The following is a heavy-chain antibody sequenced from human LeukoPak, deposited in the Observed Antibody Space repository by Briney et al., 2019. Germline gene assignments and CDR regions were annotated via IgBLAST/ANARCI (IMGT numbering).Heavy chain of an antibody. D-gene: IGHD5-12*01. J-gene: IGHJ4*02. CDR2: IYYSGST. Sequence: SQTLSLSCTVSGGSISSGDYYWSWIRQPPGKGLEWIGYIYYSGSTYYNPSLKSRVTISVDTSKNQFSLKLSSVTAADTAVYYCARSDSGYELDYWGQGTLVTVSS. CDR3: ARSDSGYELDY. CDR1: GGSISSGDYY. V-gene: IGHV4-30-4*01.